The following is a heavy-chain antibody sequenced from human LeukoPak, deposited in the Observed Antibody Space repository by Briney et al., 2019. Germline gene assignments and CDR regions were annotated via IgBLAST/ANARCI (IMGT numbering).Heavy chain of an antibody. CDR3: ARSYDSSGYYLGRRRYFDL. V-gene: IGHV4-34*01. CDR1: GGSFSGYY. J-gene: IGHJ2*01. CDR2: IYDSGST. D-gene: IGHD3-22*01. Sequence: PSETLSLTCAVYGGSFSGYYWGWIRQPPGKGLEWIGSIYDSGSTYYNPSLKSRVTISVDTSKNQFSLKLSSVTAADTAVYYCARSYDSSGYYLGRRRYFDLWGRGTLVTVSS.